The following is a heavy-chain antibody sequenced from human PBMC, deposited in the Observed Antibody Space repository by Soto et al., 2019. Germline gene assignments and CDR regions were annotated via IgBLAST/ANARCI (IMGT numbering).Heavy chain of an antibody. J-gene: IGHJ6*02. CDR3: ARVPSVVTPGNDYFGVDV. D-gene: IGHD2-2*01. CDR2: IYPNDADT. Sequence: EVRLAQSGGEVKKPGESLKISCKGSGYNFTYYWIAWVRQRPGKDLEWMGIIYPNDADTRYNPSFQGQVTISADKSISTSYLQWTSLKTSDTAMYYCARVPSVVTPGNDYFGVDVWGQGTTVIVSS. CDR1: GYNFTYYW. V-gene: IGHV5-51*01.